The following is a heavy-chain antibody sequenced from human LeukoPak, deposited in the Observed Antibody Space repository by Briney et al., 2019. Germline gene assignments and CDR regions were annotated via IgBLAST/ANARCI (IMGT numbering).Heavy chain of an antibody. D-gene: IGHD3-3*01. CDR1: AFTFSSYW. J-gene: IGHJ3*02. CDR3: AKDITIFGVVPDAFDI. CDR2: ISSSSSTT. Sequence: PGGSLRLSCAASAFTFSSYWMSWVRQAPGKGLEWVSYISSSSSTTYYADSVKGRFTISRDNAKNSLYLQMNSLRAEDTAVYYCAKDITIFGVVPDAFDIWGQGTMVTVSS. V-gene: IGHV3-48*01.